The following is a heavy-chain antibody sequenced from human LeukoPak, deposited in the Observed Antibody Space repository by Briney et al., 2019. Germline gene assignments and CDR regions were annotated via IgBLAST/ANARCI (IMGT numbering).Heavy chain of an antibody. J-gene: IGHJ4*02. Sequence: HPGVSLRLSCAASGFTFSSYAMSWVRQAPGKGLEWVSAISGSGGSTYYADSVKGRFTISRDNSKNTLYLQMNSLRAEDTAVYYCAKEQDIVVVVAATFDYWGQGTLVTVSS. CDR3: AKEQDIVVVVAATFDY. D-gene: IGHD2-15*01. CDR1: GFTFSSYA. CDR2: ISGSGGST. V-gene: IGHV3-23*01.